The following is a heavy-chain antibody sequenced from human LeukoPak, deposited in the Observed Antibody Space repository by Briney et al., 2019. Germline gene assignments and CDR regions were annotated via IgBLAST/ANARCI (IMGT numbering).Heavy chain of an antibody. J-gene: IGHJ3*02. CDR2: ISWNSGSI. D-gene: IGHD3-10*01. Sequence: GGSLRLSCAASGFTFDDYAMHWVRQAPGKGLEWVSGISWNSGSIGYADSVKGRFTISRDNAKNSLYLQMNSLRAEDTALYYCAKDMSLSYGSGSYYPAEDAFDIWGQGTMVTVSS. CDR1: GFTFDDYA. CDR3: AKDMSLSYGSGSYYPAEDAFDI. V-gene: IGHV3-9*01.